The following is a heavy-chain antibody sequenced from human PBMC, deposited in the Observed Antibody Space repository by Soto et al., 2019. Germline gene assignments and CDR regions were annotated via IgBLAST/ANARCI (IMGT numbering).Heavy chain of an antibody. V-gene: IGHV3-30-3*01. Sequence: GGSLRLSCAASGFTFSSYAMHWVRQAPGKGLEWVAVISYDGSNKYYADSVKGRFTISRDNSKNTLYLQMNSLRAEDTAVYYCARRATTVTNPRAYYYYGMDVWGQGTTVTVSS. D-gene: IGHD4-17*01. CDR1: GFTFSSYA. CDR2: ISYDGSNK. J-gene: IGHJ6*02. CDR3: ARRATTVTNPRAYYYYGMDV.